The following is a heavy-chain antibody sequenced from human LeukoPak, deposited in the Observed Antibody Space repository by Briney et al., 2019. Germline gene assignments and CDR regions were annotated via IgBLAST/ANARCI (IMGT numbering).Heavy chain of an antibody. J-gene: IGHJ4*02. CDR3: ASGYYDVLTGHAY. V-gene: IGHV3-53*01. CDR1: GFTVSSIY. Sequence: GGSLRLSCAASGFTVSSIYMTWVRQAPGKGLEWVSVIYSGGSTYYADSVEGRFTISRDKSKNTLYLQMNSLRAEDTAVYYCASGYYDVLTGHAYWGQGTLVTVSS. CDR2: IYSGGST. D-gene: IGHD3-9*01.